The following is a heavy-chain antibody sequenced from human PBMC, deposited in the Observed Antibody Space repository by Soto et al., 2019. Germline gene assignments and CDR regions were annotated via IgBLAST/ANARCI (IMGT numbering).Heavy chain of an antibody. CDR3: SRGGGGGLFDL. J-gene: IGHJ5*02. V-gene: IGHV3-11*06. Sequence: QVQLVESGGGLVKPGGSLRLSCATSGFTFSDYYMSWIRQAPGKGLEFVSYISPKGTYRTYADSVKGRFTISRDNAKNSVSLQVNSLRAEDTAVYYCSRGGGGGLFDLWGQGTFVTVSS. D-gene: IGHD2-21*01. CDR2: ISPKGTYR. CDR1: GFTFSDYY.